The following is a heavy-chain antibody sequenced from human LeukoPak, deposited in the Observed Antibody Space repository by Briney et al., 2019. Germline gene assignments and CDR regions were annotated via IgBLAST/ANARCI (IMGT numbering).Heavy chain of an antibody. Sequence: PGGSLRLSCAASGFTFNNYWLTWVRQAPGKGLEWVSAISGSGGSTYYADSVKGRFTISRDNSKNTLYLQMNSLRAEDTAVYYCAKDSIDVIAVYYFDYWGQGTLVTVSS. J-gene: IGHJ4*02. D-gene: IGHD2-21*01. CDR1: GFTFNNYW. CDR3: AKDSIDVIAVYYFDY. CDR2: ISGSGGST. V-gene: IGHV3-23*01.